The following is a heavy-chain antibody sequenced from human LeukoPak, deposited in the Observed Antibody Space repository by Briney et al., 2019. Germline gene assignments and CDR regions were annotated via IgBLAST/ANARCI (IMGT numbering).Heavy chain of an antibody. V-gene: IGHV3-66*01. CDR3: ARDRGIAVAGTGLDYYYGMDV. CDR1: GFTVSSNY. J-gene: IGHJ6*02. D-gene: IGHD6-19*01. Sequence: PGGSLRLSCAASGFTVSSNYMSWVRQAPGKGLEWVSVIYSGGSTYYADSVKGRFTISRDNSKNTLYLQMNSLRAEDTAVYYCARDRGIAVAGTGLDYYYGMDVWGQGTTVTVSS. CDR2: IYSGGST.